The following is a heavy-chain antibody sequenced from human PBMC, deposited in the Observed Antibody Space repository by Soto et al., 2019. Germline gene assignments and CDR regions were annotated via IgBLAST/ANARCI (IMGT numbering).Heavy chain of an antibody. CDR3: ARHSYGYGAGY. Sequence: QVQLQQWGAGLLKPSETLSLTCAVYGGSFSGYYWSWIRQPPGKGLEWIGEINHSGSTNYNPSLKSRVTISVDTSKNQFSLKLSSVTAADTAVYYCARHSYGYGAGYWGQGTLVTVSS. V-gene: IGHV4-34*01. J-gene: IGHJ4*02. D-gene: IGHD5-18*01. CDR2: INHSGST. CDR1: GGSFSGYY.